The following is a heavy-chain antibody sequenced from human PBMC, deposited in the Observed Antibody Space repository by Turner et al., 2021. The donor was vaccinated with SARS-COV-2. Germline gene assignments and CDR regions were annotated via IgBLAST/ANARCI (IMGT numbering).Heavy chain of an antibody. CDR3: AKNEMAMIVVVITLFDY. D-gene: IGHD3-22*01. V-gene: IGHV3-23*01. Sequence: VQLLESGGGLVQPGGSLRLSCAASGFTFSSYAMSWVRQAPGKGLGWVSVISGSGGSTYYADSVKGRFTISRDNSKNTLYLQMNSLRAEDTAVYYCAKNEMAMIVVVITLFDYWGQGTLVTVSS. J-gene: IGHJ4*02. CDR2: ISGSGGST. CDR1: GFTFSSYA.